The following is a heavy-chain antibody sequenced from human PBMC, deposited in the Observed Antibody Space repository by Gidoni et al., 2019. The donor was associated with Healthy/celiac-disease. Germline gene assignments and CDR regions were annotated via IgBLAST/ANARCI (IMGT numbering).Heavy chain of an antibody. J-gene: IGHJ1*01. Sequence: QLQLQESGPGLVKPSETLSLTCTVSGGSISSSSYYWGWIRQPPGKGLEWIGSIYYSGSTYYNPSLKSRVTRSVDTSKNQFSLKLSSVTAADTAVYYCAGRYYGDYGAYFQHWGQGTLVTVSS. D-gene: IGHD4-17*01. CDR3: AGRYYGDYGAYFQH. CDR1: GGSISSSSYY. CDR2: IYYSGST. V-gene: IGHV4-39*01.